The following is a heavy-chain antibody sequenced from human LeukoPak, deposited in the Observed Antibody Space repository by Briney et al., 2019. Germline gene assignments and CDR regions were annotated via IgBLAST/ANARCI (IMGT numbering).Heavy chain of an antibody. J-gene: IGHJ6*02. Sequence: ASVKVSCKASGYTFTSYDINWVRQATGQGLEWMGGMNPNSGNTGYAQEFQGRVTMTRNTSISTAYMELSSLRSEDTAVYYCAREGRYNWNFYYYYYGMDVWGQGTTVTVS. CDR3: AREGRYNWNFYYYYYGMDV. D-gene: IGHD1-7*01. CDR2: MNPNSGNT. CDR1: GYTFTSYD. V-gene: IGHV1-8*01.